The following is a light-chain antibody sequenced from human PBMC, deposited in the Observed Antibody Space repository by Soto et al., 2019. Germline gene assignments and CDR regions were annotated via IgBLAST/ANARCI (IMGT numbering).Light chain of an antibody. CDR1: QPVSNY. J-gene: IGKJ4*01. CDR3: QQRANWPLT. V-gene: IGKV3-11*01. Sequence: EIVLTQSPATLSLSPGERAALSCRASQPVSNYLAWYQQKPGQAPRLLIYDASNRATGISARFSGSGSGTDFTLTISRLEPEDFAVYYCQQRANWPLTFGGGTKVDIK. CDR2: DAS.